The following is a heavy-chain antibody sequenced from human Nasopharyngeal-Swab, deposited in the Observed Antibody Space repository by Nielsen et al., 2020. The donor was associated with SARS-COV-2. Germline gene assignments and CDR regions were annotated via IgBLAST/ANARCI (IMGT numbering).Heavy chain of an antibody. Sequence: GESLKISCAASGFTFSSYAMHWVRQAPGKGLEWVAVISYDGSNKYYADSVKGRFTISRDNSKNTLYLQMNSLRAEDTAVYYCARESRDVEMDSYYFDYWGQGTLVTVSS. CDR2: ISYDGSNK. CDR3: ARESRDVEMDSYYFDY. D-gene: IGHD5-24*01. V-gene: IGHV3-30-3*01. J-gene: IGHJ4*02. CDR1: GFTFSSYA.